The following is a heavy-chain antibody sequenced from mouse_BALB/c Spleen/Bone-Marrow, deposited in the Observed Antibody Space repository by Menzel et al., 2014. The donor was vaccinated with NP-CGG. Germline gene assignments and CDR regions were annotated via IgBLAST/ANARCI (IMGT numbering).Heavy chain of an antibody. V-gene: IGHV5-12-2*01. J-gene: IGHJ2*01. CDR3: ARRDGTYYFDY. D-gene: IGHD4-1*01. Sequence: EVKLEESGGGLVQPGGSLRLSCAASGFTFSSYTMSRVRLTPEKRLEWVAYISNGGGNTYYADPVKGRFTISRDNAKNTLYLQMSSLKSEDTALYYCARRDGTYYFDYWGQGTTLTVSS. CDR1: GFTFSSYT. CDR2: ISNGGGNT.